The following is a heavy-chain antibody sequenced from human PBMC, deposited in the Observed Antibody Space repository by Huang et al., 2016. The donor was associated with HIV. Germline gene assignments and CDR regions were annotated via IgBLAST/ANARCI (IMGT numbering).Heavy chain of an antibody. Sequence: QLQLQESGPGLVRPSETLSLTCSVSGGSVNSGYYYWGWIRQPPVKGLEWIASVFYGGNTFYNPSLKSRVSMSVDTSKKRFSLNLSSVTAADTAVYFCARLPFDYVWGTQRQTALDELDVWGQGTMVTVSS. CDR1: GGSVNSGYYY. CDR2: VFYGGNT. D-gene: IGHD3-16*01. J-gene: IGHJ3*01. CDR3: ARLPFDYVWGTQRQTALDELDV. V-gene: IGHV4-39*01.